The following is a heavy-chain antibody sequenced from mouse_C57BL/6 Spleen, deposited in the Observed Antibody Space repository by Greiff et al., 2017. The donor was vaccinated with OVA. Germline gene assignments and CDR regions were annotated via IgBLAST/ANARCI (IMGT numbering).Heavy chain of an antibody. D-gene: IGHD2-3*01. CDR3: ARNDGYYNAY. Sequence: QVQLQQPGAELVRPGSSVKLSCKASGYTFTSYWMDWVKQRPGQGLEWIGNIYPSDSETHYNQKFKDKATLTVDKSSSTAYMQLSSLTSEDSAVYYCARNDGYYNAYWGQGTLVTVSA. J-gene: IGHJ3*01. CDR2: IYPSDSET. CDR1: GYTFTSYW. V-gene: IGHV1-61*01.